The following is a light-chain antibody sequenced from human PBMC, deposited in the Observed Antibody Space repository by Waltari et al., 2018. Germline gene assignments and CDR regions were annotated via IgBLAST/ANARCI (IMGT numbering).Light chain of an antibody. J-gene: IGLJ1*01. Sequence: HSVLTQPPSASGTPGQRVTISCSGSRSNIGSNTVNWYQQLPGTAPKLLIYSNNQRPSGVPDRCSGSKSGTSASLAISGLQSEDEAEYDCAGWDDSLNGEYVFGTGTKVTVL. CDR2: SNN. CDR3: AGWDDSLNGEYV. V-gene: IGLV1-44*01. CDR1: RSNIGSNT.